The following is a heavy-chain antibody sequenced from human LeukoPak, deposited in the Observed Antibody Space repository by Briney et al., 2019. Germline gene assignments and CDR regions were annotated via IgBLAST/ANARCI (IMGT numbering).Heavy chain of an antibody. CDR2: INRSGST. Sequence: SEALSLTCAVYGGSFSDYYWSWIRQPPGKGLEWIGEINRSGSTNYSPSLKSRVTISVDTSKNQFSLKLSSVAAAATAVYFCARVGYRYVINDWSRTGLGAYPTKYYYHMDVWDKGTTVTVSS. CDR1: GGSFSDYY. D-gene: IGHD5-18*01. V-gene: IGHV4-34*01. CDR3: ARVGYRYVINDWSRTGLGAYPTKYYYHMDV. J-gene: IGHJ6*03.